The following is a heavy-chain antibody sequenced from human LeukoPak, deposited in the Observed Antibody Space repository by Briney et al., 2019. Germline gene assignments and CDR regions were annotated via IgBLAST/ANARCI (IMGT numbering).Heavy chain of an antibody. CDR2: INSDGSST. CDR3: ARGSSWNHYYYYMDV. V-gene: IGHV3-74*01. D-gene: IGHD6-13*01. J-gene: IGHJ6*03. Sequence: GGSLRLSCAASGFTFSSYWMHWVRQAPGKGLVWVSRINSDGSSTSYADSVKGRFTISRDNAKNTLYLQMNSLRAEDTAVYYCARGSSWNHYYYYMDVWGKGTTVTVSS. CDR1: GFTFSSYW.